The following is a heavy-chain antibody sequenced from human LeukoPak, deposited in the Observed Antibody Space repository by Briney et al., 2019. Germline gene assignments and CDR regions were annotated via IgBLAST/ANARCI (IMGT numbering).Heavy chain of an antibody. D-gene: IGHD6-19*01. CDR2: ISGSGGST. CDR1: GFTFSSYG. CDR3: AKDKYPRFKYSSGSVRNKYFDY. J-gene: IGHJ4*02. V-gene: IGHV3-23*01. Sequence: PGGSLRLSCAASGFTFSSYGMSWVRQAPGKGLEWVSAISGSGGSTYYADSVKGRFTISRDNSKNTLYLQMNSLRAEDTAVYYCAKDKYPRFKYSSGSVRNKYFDYWGQGTLVTVSS.